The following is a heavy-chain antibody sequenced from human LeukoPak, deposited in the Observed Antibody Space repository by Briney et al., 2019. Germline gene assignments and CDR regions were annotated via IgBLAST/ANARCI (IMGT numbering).Heavy chain of an antibody. V-gene: IGHV1-18*01. CDR3: ARELPAAHFDY. D-gene: IGHD2-2*01. CDR2: ISAYNGNT. J-gene: IGHJ4*02. Sequence: ASVKVSCKASGCTFTSYDINWVRQAPGQGLEWMGWISAYNGNTNYAQKLQGRVTMTTDTSTSTAYMELRSLRSDDTAVYYCARELPAAHFDYWGQGTLVTVSS. CDR1: GCTFTSYD.